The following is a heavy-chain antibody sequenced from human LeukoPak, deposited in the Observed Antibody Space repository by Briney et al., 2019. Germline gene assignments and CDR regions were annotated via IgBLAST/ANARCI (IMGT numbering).Heavy chain of an antibody. CDR2: IYYSGST. CDR1: GGSISSHY. CDR3: ARDGGQQTPGAFDI. J-gene: IGHJ3*02. V-gene: IGHV4-59*11. D-gene: IGHD3-16*01. Sequence: SETLSLTCTVSGGSISSHYWSWIRQPPGKGLEWIGYIYYSGSTNYNPSLKSRVTISVDTSKNQFSLKLSSVTAADTAVYYCARDGGQQTPGAFDIWGQGTMVTVSS.